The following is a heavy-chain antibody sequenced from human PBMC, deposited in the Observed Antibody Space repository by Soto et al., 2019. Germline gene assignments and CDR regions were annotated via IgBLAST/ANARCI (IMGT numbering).Heavy chain of an antibody. Sequence: QVQLQESGPGLVKPSQTLSLTCTVSGGSISSGDYYWSWIRQPPGKGLEWIGYIYYSGSTYHNPSLKSRVTISVDTSKNPFSLKLSSVTAADTAVYYCARERPDGARLAPWGQGNLVTVSS. CDR2: IYYSGST. V-gene: IGHV4-30-4*01. D-gene: IGHD6-6*01. CDR1: GGSISSGDYY. J-gene: IGHJ5*02. CDR3: ARERPDGARLAP.